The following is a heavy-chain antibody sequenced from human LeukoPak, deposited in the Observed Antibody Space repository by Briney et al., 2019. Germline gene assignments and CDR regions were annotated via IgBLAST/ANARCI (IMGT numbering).Heavy chain of an antibody. CDR1: GFTFSSYE. V-gene: IGHV3-48*03. J-gene: IGHJ4*02. D-gene: IGHD5-18*01. Sequence: GGSLRLSCAASGFTFSSYEMNWVRQAPGKGLEWVSYISSSGSTIYYADSVKGRFTISRDNAKNSLYLQMNSLRAEDTAVYYCARVVSGAWIQLWLSGYFDYWGQGTLVTVSS. CDR2: ISSSGSTI. CDR3: ARVVSGAWIQLWLSGYFDY.